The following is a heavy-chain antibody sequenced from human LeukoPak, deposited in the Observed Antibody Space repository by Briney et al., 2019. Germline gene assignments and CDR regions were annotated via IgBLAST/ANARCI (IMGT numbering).Heavy chain of an antibody. CDR2: IIPIFGTA. Sequence: SVKVSCKASGGTFSSYAISWVRQAPGQGHEWMGGIIPIFGTANYAQKFQGRVTITTDESTSTAYMELSSLRSEDTAVYYCASEPGTAVAGNLDNWFDPWGQGTLVTVSS. V-gene: IGHV1-69*05. CDR3: ASEPGTAVAGNLDNWFDP. D-gene: IGHD6-19*01. CDR1: GGTFSSYA. J-gene: IGHJ5*02.